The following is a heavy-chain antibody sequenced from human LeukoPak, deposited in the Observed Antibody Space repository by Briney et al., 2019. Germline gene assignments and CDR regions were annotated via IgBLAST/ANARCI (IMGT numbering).Heavy chain of an antibody. Sequence: ASVKVSCKASAYTFTGYYIHWVRQAPGQGLEWMGWINPNSGATNYAQTFQGRLTMTRDTSISTAYMELSRLRSDDTAVYYCTREPLPYQLLHWFGPWGQGTLVTVSS. J-gene: IGHJ5*02. D-gene: IGHD2-2*01. V-gene: IGHV1-2*02. CDR2: INPNSGAT. CDR3: TREPLPYQLLHWFGP. CDR1: AYTFTGYY.